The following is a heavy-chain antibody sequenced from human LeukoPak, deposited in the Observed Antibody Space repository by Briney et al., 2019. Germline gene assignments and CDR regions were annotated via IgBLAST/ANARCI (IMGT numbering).Heavy chain of an antibody. CDR2: ISYSGST. J-gene: IGHJ4*02. D-gene: IGHD2-21*01. Sequence: KPSETLSLTCTVSGGSISSYYWGWIRQPPGKGLEWIGSISYSGSTYYNSSLKSRVTISVDMSKNQFSLKLSSVTAADTAIYYCARRCAGGDCYGAFDLWGQGTLVTVSS. CDR1: GGSISSYY. CDR3: ARRCAGGDCYGAFDL. V-gene: IGHV4-39*01.